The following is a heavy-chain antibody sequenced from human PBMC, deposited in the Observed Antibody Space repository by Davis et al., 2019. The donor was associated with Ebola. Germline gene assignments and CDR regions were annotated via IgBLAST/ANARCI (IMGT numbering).Heavy chain of an antibody. CDR3: ARVRLISRYYYYGMDV. CDR1: GGSISSHYW. D-gene: IGHD3/OR15-3a*01. Sequence: PSETLSLTCTVSGGSISSHYWSWIRQPPGKALEWLAHIFSNDEKSYSTSLKSRLTISKDTSKSQVVLTMTNMDPVDTATYYCARVRLISRYYYYGMDVWGQGTTVTVSS. J-gene: IGHJ6*02. CDR2: IFSNDEK. V-gene: IGHV2-26*01.